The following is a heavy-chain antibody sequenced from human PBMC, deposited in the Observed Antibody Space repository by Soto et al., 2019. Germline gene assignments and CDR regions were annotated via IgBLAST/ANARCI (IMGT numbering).Heavy chain of an antibody. J-gene: IGHJ3*02. V-gene: IGHV1-69*12. Sequence: QVQLVQSGAEVKKPGSSVKVSCKASGDTFSSYAITWVRQAPGQGLEWMGGIIPIFGTANYAQQFQGRVTITAHESTTTACMELSNLSSEDPAVYYCPARRRELVYHAFDIWGQVTMVTVSS. CDR1: GDTFSSYA. CDR2: IIPIFGTA. CDR3: PARRRELVYHAFDI. D-gene: IGHD1-26*01.